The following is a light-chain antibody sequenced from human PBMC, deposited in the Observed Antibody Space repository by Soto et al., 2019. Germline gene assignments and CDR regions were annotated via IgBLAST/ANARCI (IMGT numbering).Light chain of an antibody. Sequence: DIQMTQSPSSLSASVGDRVTITCRASQSISSYLNWYQQKPGKAPKXXIYAASSLQSGVPSRFSGSGSGTDFTLTISSLQPEDFATCYCQQSYSTPWTFGQGTKVDIK. V-gene: IGKV1-39*01. CDR2: AAS. CDR3: QQSYSTPWT. J-gene: IGKJ1*01. CDR1: QSISSY.